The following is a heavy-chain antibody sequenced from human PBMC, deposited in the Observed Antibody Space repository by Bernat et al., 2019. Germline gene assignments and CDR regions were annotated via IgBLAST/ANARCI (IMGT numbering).Heavy chain of an antibody. CDR3: ARGGGIAAYYYYGMDV. D-gene: IGHD6-6*01. J-gene: IGHJ6*02. CDR1: GFTFSSYG. CDR2: IWYDGSNK. V-gene: IGHV3-33*01. Sequence: QVQLVESGGGVVQPGRSLRLSCAASGFTFSSYGLHWVRQAPGKGLGWVAVIWYDGSNKYYADSVKGRFNISRDNSKNTLYLQMNSMRAEDTAVYYCARGGGIAAYYYYGMDVWGQGTTVTVSS.